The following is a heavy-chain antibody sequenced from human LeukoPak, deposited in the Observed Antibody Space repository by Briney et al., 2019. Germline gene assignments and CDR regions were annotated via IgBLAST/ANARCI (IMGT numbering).Heavy chain of an antibody. CDR3: ARDRGYFDN. J-gene: IGHJ4*02. Sequence: GGSLRLSCAASGFTFSIYRMNWVRQAPGNGLEWLSSITSSSNYTYYADSVKGRFTISRDNVQNSLYLQMNSLRAEDTAMYYCARDRGYFDNWGQGTLVTVSS. V-gene: IGHV3-21*01. CDR2: ITSSSNYT. CDR1: GFTFSIYR.